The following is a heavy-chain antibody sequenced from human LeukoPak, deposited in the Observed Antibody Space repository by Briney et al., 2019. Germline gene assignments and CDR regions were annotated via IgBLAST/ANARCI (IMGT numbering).Heavy chain of an antibody. V-gene: IGHV4-4*07. CDR3: ARGRYCSADICTGGDSFDI. J-gene: IGHJ3*02. CDR1: GGSISNYY. Sequence: SETLSLTCTVSGGSISNYYWSWIRQPAGKGLEWVGRKYARGSSNYNPPVQSRVTMPVDTSKNQFSLKLRSVTAADTAVYYCARGRYCSADICTGGDSFDIWGQGTMVSVSP. D-gene: IGHD2-15*01. CDR2: KYARGSS.